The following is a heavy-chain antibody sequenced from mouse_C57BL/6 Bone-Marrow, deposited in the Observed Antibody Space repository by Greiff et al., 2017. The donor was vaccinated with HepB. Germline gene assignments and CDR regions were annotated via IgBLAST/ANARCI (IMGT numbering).Heavy chain of an antibody. J-gene: IGHJ2*01. Sequence: QLQQSGAELARPGASVKLSCKASGYTFTSYGISWVKQRTGQGLEWIGEIYPRSGNTYYNEKFKGKATLTADKSSSTAYMELRSLTSEDSAVYFCAYYYGSSYPFDYWGQGTTLTVSS. V-gene: IGHV1-81*01. D-gene: IGHD1-1*01. CDR2: IYPRSGNT. CDR1: GYTFTSYG. CDR3: AYYYGSSYPFDY.